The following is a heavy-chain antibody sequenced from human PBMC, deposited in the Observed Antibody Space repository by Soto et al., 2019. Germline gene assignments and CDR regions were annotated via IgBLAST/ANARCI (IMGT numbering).Heavy chain of an antibody. Sequence: GSPKIPRATSGFPFCNYALNWVRPAPGKGLEWVSAISANGQGIYYADSVRGRFTISRDNSKNTIFLHMDSLRAEDTAVYYCAKDRNYPRDQFHYWGQGTLVTVSS. D-gene: IGHD1-7*01. CDR2: ISANGQGI. V-gene: IGHV3-23*01. J-gene: IGHJ4*02. CDR3: AKDRNYPRDQFHY. CDR1: GFPFCNYA.